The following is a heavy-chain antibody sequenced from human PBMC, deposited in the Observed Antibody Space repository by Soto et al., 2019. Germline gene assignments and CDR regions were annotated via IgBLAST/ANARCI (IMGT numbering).Heavy chain of an antibody. CDR3: ARHKGYYYGSGSYPLDWFDP. D-gene: IGHD3-10*01. Sequence: SETLSLTCPVSGGSISSSSYYWGWIRQPPGKGLEWIGSIYYSGSTYYNPSVKSRVTISVDTSKNQFSLKLSSVTAADTAVYYCARHKGYYYGSGSYPLDWFDPWGQGTLVTVSS. CDR2: IYYSGST. V-gene: IGHV4-39*01. J-gene: IGHJ5*02. CDR1: GGSISSSSYY.